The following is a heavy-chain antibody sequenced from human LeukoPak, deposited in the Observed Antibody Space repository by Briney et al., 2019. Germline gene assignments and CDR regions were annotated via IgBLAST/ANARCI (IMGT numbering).Heavy chain of an antibody. D-gene: IGHD6-19*01. CDR2: IIPIFGTA. J-gene: IGHJ4*02. CDR3: ASPGERYSSGQRYYFDY. V-gene: IGHV1-69*13. Sequence: SVKVSCKASGGTFSSYAISWVRQAPGQGLEWMGGIIPIFGTANYAQKFQGRVTITADESTSTAYMELSSLRSEDTAVYYCASPGERYSSGQRYYFDYWGRGTLVTVSS. CDR1: GGTFSSYA.